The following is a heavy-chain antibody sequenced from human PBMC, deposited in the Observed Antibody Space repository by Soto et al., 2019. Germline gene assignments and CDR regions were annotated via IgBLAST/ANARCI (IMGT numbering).Heavy chain of an antibody. Sequence: GGSLRLSCAASGFTFSSYEMNWVRQAPGKGLEWVSYISSSGSTIYYADSVKGRFTISRDNAKNSLYLQMNSLRAEDTAVYYCATRYCSSTICYLPFDPWGQGTLVTVSS. CDR2: ISSSGSTI. J-gene: IGHJ5*02. CDR3: ATRYCSSTICYLPFDP. V-gene: IGHV3-48*03. CDR1: GFTFSSYE. D-gene: IGHD2-2*01.